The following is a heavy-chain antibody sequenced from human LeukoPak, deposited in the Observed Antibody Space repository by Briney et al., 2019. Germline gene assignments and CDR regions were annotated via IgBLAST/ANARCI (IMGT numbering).Heavy chain of an antibody. CDR1: GFTFSTYA. J-gene: IGHJ4*02. D-gene: IGHD2-8*01. V-gene: IGHV3-23*01. Sequence: GGALRLSCAASGFTFSTYAMNWVREAPGKGVEWGATIIVTADSTFYPPSVPARFTISRDTSNTSLSLHLNSLRAEDTAVYFCARRGGTNGWGDFDYWGQGPLVTVSS. CDR2: IIVTADST. CDR3: ARRGGTNGWGDFDY.